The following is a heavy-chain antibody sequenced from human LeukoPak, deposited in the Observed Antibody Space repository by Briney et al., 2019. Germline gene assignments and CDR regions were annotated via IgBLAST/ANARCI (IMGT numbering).Heavy chain of an antibody. D-gene: IGHD3-22*01. J-gene: IGHJ4*02. CDR2: IGSSSSYI. CDR1: GFTFSSYS. V-gene: IGHV3-21*01. CDR3: ARTMYYYDSSAYDY. Sequence: GGSLRLSCAASGFTFSSYSMNWVRQAPGKGLEWVSSIGSSSSYIYYADSVKGRFTISRDNSKNTLYLQMNSLRAEDTAVYYCARTMYYYDSSAYDYWGQGTLVTVSS.